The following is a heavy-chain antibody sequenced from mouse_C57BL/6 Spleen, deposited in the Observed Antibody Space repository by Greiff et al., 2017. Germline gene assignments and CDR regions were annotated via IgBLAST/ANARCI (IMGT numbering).Heavy chain of an antibody. V-gene: IGHV1-69*01. J-gene: IGHJ3*01. D-gene: IGHD1-1*01. CDR2: IDPSDSYT. CDR3: AREGHYYYGPWFAY. CDR1: GYTFTSYW. Sequence: QVQLQQPGAELVMPGASVKLSCKASGYTFTSYWMHWVKQRPGQGLEWIGEIDPSDSYTNSNQKFKGKSTLTVDKSSSTAYMRLRSLTSEDSAVYYCAREGHYYYGPWFAYWGQGTLVTVSA.